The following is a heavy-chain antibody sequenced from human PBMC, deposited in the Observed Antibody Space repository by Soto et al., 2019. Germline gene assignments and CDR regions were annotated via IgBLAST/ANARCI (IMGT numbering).Heavy chain of an antibody. J-gene: IGHJ3*02. Sequence: EVQLVESGGGLIQPGGSLRLSCAASGFTVSSNYMSWVRQAPGQGLEWVSVIYSGGSTYYADSVKGRFTISRDNSKNTLYLQMNSLRAEDTAVYYCAREGYSSGYIRRLDAFDIWGQGTMVTVSS. CDR2: IYSGGST. CDR1: GFTVSSNY. D-gene: IGHD6-19*01. V-gene: IGHV3-53*01. CDR3: AREGYSSGYIRRLDAFDI.